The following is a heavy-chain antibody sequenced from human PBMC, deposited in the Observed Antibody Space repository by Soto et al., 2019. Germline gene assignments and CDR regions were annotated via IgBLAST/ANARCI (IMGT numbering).Heavy chain of an antibody. D-gene: IGHD2-15*01. Sequence: ITLRESGPTLVKPTQTLTLTCTFSGFSFSTSGVGVGWFRQPPGQALQWLALIYWNGNERYSPSLNNRLTVTKDTPKTLVVLTMASVDPLDTATYYCPPEPSGYYYVRDVWGQGTNVTASS. CDR1: GFSFSTSGVG. J-gene: IGHJ6*02. CDR3: PPEPSGYYYVRDV. CDR2: IYWNGNE. V-gene: IGHV2-5*01.